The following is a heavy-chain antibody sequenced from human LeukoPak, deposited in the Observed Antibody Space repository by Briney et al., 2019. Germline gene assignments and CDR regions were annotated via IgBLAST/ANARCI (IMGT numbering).Heavy chain of an antibody. J-gene: IGHJ4*02. CDR3: AKSGGRGGSYHPTKFDY. D-gene: IGHD1-26*01. CDR1: GFTFDDYA. Sequence: GRSLRLSCAASGFTFDDYAMHWVRQAPGKGLEWVSGISWNSGSIGYADSVKGRFTISRDNAKNSLYLQMNSLRAEDTALYYSAKSGGRGGSYHPTKFDYGGQGTLVTVSS. CDR2: ISWNSGSI. V-gene: IGHV3-9*01.